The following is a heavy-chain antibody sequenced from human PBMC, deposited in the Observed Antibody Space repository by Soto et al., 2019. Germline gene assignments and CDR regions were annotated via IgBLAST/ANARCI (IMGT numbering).Heavy chain of an antibody. J-gene: IGHJ3*02. CDR1: GGSFSCYY. V-gene: IGHV4-34*01. CDR2: VNPTGST. CDR3: ARSREQWLVDAFDI. D-gene: IGHD6-19*01. Sequence: SETLSLTCAVHGGSFSCYYWIWIRQSPGKGLEWIGEVNPTGSTKYNPSLKSRVTISVDTSKNQFSLNLNSVTAADTALYYCARSREQWLVDAFDIWGQGTMVTVSS.